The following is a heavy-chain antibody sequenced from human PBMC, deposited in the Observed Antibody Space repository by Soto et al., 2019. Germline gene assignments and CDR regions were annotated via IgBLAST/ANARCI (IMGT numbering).Heavy chain of an antibody. CDR2: INHFGST. CDR3: AGGTDYRWVL. D-gene: IGHD4-4*01. V-gene: IGHV4-34*01. J-gene: IGHJ6*02. Sequence: KTSETLSLTCAVEGGSLSGYSWSWIRQSPGKGLEWIGEINHFGSTSYNPSLKSRVTLSVDTSKNQFSLKLNSLTAADAAVYYCAGGTDYRWVLWGQGTTVTVSS. CDR1: GGSLSGYS.